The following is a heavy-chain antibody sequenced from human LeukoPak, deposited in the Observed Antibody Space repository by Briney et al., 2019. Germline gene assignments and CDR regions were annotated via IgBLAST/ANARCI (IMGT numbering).Heavy chain of an antibody. CDR2: IYYSGST. D-gene: IGHD2-2*01. J-gene: IGHJ6*03. V-gene: IGHV4-59*01. CDR1: GGSISGFH. CDR3: ARDLSYCSSTSCYGYIDA. Sequence: SETLSLTCTVSGGSISGFHWSWIRQPPGKGLEWIGYIYYSGSTDYNPSLNSRVTISLDTSKKQFSLKMSSVTAADTAVYYCARDLSYCSSTSCYGYIDAWGKGTTVTVSS.